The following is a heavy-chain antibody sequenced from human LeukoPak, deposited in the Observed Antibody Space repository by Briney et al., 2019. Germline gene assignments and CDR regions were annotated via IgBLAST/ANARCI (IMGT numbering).Heavy chain of an antibody. CDR3: ARARYYGSGSYYDNWFDP. D-gene: IGHD3-10*01. Sequence: SETLSLTCAVSGGSISSGGYSWSWIRQPPGKGLEWIGYIYHSGSTYYNPSLKSRVTISVDRSKNQFSLKLSSVTAADTAVYYCARARYYGSGSYYDNWFDPWGQGTLATVSS. V-gene: IGHV4-30-2*01. CDR2: IYHSGST. J-gene: IGHJ5*02. CDR1: GGSISSGGYS.